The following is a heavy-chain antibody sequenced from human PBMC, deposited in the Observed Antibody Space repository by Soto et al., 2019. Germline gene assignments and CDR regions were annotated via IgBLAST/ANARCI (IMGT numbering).Heavy chain of an antibody. CDR2: IYSDETT. J-gene: IGHJ6*02. D-gene: IGHD3-16*02. Sequence: GGSLRLSCAVSGFSVTNDYMSWVRRAPGKGLEWVAVIYSDETTYYADSVAGRFTISRDKANNTVFLQMNNLRVEDTAIYYCARHPLRPDTPPSYHYGMDVWGQGTTVTVSS. V-gene: IGHV3-53*01. CDR3: ARHPLRPDTPPSYHYGMDV. CDR1: GFSVTNDY.